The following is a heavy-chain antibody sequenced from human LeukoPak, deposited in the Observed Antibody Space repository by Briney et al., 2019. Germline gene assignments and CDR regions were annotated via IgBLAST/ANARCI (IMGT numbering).Heavy chain of an antibody. V-gene: IGHV4-59*05. Sequence: PGGSLRLSCAASGFTFSSYSMNWVRQAPGKGLEWIGSIYYSGSTYYNPSLRSRVTISVDTSKNQFSLKLSSVTATDTAVYYCVADSSGSYNYWGQGTLVTVSS. CDR2: IYYSGST. CDR1: GFTFSSYSMN. D-gene: IGHD3-22*01. J-gene: IGHJ4*02. CDR3: VADSSGSYNY.